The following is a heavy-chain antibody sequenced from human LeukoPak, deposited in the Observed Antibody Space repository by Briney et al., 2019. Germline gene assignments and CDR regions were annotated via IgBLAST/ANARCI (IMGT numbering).Heavy chain of an antibody. D-gene: IGHD5-12*01. CDR2: ISYDGSNK. CDR1: GFTFSSHW. CDR3: ARPRIVATSYFDY. J-gene: IGHJ4*02. V-gene: IGHV3-30-3*01. Sequence: PGGSLRLSCAASGFTFSSHWMSWVRQAPGKGLEWVAVISYDGSNKYYADSVKGRFTISRDNSKNTLYLQMNSLRAEDTAVYYCARPRIVATSYFDYWGQGTLVTVSS.